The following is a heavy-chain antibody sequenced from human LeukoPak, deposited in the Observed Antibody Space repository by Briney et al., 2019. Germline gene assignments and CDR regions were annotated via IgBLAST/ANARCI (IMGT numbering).Heavy chain of an antibody. D-gene: IGHD6-13*01. J-gene: IGHJ4*01. CDR3: ARETPPRRGAPAGVLFPD. CDR2: INPNSGVT. CDR1: GYTFTAYN. V-gene: IGHV1-2*02. Sequence: GASVKVSCKASGYTFTAYNIHWVRQAPGLGLGWMGWINPNSGVTKSAQRFQGRVTMTSDTSITTAYMELSRLRSDDTAVYYCARETPPRRGAPAGVLFPDWGHGTLVTVSS.